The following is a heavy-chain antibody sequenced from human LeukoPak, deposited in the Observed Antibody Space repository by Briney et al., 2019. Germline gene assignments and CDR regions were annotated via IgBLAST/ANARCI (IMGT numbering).Heavy chain of an antibody. CDR2: IWYDGSNK. CDR3: ARDIGVNMI. CDR1: VFTFSSYV. V-gene: IGHV3-33*01. D-gene: IGHD3-22*01. J-gene: IGHJ4*02. Sequence: GGSLRLSCAASVFTFSSYVMHWVRQAPRKGVEGVAVIWYDGSNKYYADSVKGRFTISRDNSKNTLHLQMNSLRPEDTAVYYCARDIGVNMIWGQGTLVTVSS.